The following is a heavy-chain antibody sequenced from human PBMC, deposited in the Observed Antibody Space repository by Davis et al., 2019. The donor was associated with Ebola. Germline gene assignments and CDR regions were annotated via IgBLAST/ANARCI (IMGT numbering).Heavy chain of an antibody. V-gene: IGHV1-18*01. D-gene: IGHD1-20*01. CDR3: ARAEYNWNYFAY. CDR2: ISAYNGNP. CDR1: GYTFTSYG. Sequence: ASVKVSCKASGYTFTSYGISWVRQAPGQGLEWMGWISAYNGNPNYAQKLQGRVTMTTDTSTSTAYMELRSLRSDDTAVYYCARAEYNWNYFAYWGQGTLVTVSS. J-gene: IGHJ4*02.